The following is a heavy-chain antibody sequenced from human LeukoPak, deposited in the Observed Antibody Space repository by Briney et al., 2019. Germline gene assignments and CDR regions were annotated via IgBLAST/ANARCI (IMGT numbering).Heavy chain of an antibody. Sequence: GGSLRLSCAASGFTFSSYGMHWVRRAPGKGLEWVAVISYDGSNKYYADSVKGRFTISRDNSKNTLYLQMNSLRAEDTAVYYCAKEGSTGDFDLWGRGTLVTVSS. CDR1: GFTFSSYG. D-gene: IGHD3-10*01. CDR2: ISYDGSNK. V-gene: IGHV3-30*18. J-gene: IGHJ2*01. CDR3: AKEGSTGDFDL.